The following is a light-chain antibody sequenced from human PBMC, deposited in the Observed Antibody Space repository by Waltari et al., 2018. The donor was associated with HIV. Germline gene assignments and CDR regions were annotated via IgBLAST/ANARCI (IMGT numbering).Light chain of an antibody. V-gene: IGLV1-51*01. J-gene: IGLJ2*01. CDR3: GTWDSSLSAVV. CDR1: RTNIGNNN. Sequence: QSVLTQPHSVSAAPGQKVTIACSGSRTNIGNNNVSWSQQLPGTAPKLLIYENNKRPSGSPYRFSGSKSGTSAALGVTGRQTGDEADYYCGTWDSSLSAVVFGGGTKLTVL. CDR2: ENN.